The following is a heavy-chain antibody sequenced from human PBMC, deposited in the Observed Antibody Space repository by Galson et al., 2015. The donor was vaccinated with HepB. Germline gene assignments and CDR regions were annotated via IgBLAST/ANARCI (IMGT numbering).Heavy chain of an antibody. J-gene: IGHJ5*02. CDR2: IKSKTDGGTT. CDR1: GFTFSNAW. Sequence: SLRLSCAASGFTFSNAWMNWVRQAPGKGLEWVGRIKSKTDGGTTDYAAPVKGRFTISRDDSKNTLYLRMNSLKTEDTAVYYCTTDVDYYDSSGYYSPWGQGTLVTVSS. V-gene: IGHV3-15*07. D-gene: IGHD3-22*01. CDR3: TTDVDYYDSSGYYSP.